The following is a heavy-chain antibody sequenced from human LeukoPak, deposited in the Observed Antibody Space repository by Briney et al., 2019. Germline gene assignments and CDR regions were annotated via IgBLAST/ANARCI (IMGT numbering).Heavy chain of an antibody. CDR1: GYTFTSYD. J-gene: IGHJ6*03. V-gene: IGHV1-8*03. CDR2: MNPNSGNT. D-gene: IGHD3-10*01. CDR3: ARGGDLEHYYYYMDV. Sequence: ASVKVSCKASGYTFTSYDINWVRQATGQGLEWMGWMNPNSGNTGYAQKFQGRVTITRNTSISTAYMELSSLRSEDTAVYYCARGGDLEHYYYYMDVWGKGTTVTVSS.